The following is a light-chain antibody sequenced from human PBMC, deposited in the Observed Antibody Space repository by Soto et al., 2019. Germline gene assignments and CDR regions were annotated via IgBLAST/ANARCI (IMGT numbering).Light chain of an antibody. Sequence: EIVLTQSPGTLTLSPGERATLSCRASQSVSRSYLAWYQQKPGQAPRLLIYGASSRATGIPDRFSGSGSGTDFTLTISRLEPEDFAVYYCQLYGSSPYTFGQGTKLEIK. V-gene: IGKV3-20*01. CDR2: GAS. CDR1: QSVSRSY. CDR3: QLYGSSPYT. J-gene: IGKJ2*01.